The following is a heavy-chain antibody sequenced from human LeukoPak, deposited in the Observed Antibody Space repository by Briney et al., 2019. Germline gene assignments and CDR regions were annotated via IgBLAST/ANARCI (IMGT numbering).Heavy chain of an antibody. CDR3: ARATRYYYGMDV. J-gene: IGHJ6*02. Sequence: ASVKVSCKASGYSFTSYDINWVRQATGQGLEWMGWMNPNSGNTGYAQKFQGRVTMTRDTSMNTAYMELSGLTSEDTAVYHCARATRYYYGMDVWGPGTTVIVSS. CDR1: GYSFTSYD. CDR2: MNPNSGNT. V-gene: IGHV1-8*01.